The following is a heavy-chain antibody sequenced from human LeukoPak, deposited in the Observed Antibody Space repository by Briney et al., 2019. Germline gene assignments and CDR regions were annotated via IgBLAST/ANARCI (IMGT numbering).Heavy chain of an antibody. CDR2: IKQDGSEK. CDR1: GFTLSSYW. V-gene: IGHV3-7*03. J-gene: IGHJ6*02. CDR3: ARASDTAVDYYYYYYGMDV. Sequence: GGSLRLSCAASGFTLSSYWMSWVRQAPGKGLEWVANIKQDGSEKYYVDSVKGRFTISRDNAKNSLYLQMNSLRAEDTAVYYCARASDTAVDYYYYYYGMDVWGQGTTVTVSS. D-gene: IGHD5-18*01.